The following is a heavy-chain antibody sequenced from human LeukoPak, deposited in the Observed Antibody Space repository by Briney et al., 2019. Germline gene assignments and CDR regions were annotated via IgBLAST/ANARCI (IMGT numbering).Heavy chain of an antibody. V-gene: IGHV4-61*01. Sequence: PSETLSLTCTVSGGFVSSNSYYWSWVRQPPGKGLEWIGFTDYTESANYNPSLKSRVTISLDTSKNQFSVKVMSVTAADTAVYYCARIPVAKTFDYWGQGTLVTVSS. CDR2: TDYTESA. CDR3: ARIPVAKTFDY. D-gene: IGHD6-19*01. J-gene: IGHJ4*02. CDR1: GGFVSSNSYY.